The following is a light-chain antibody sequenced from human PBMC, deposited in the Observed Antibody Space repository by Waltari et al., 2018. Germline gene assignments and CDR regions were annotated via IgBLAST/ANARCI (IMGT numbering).Light chain of an antibody. Sequence: DVQLIHYPSTLSASVVDRVTLTCRSSESVKNNLAWYQHQPGKAPKVLVHKASRLESGVASRFSGSGYGTEFTLTISSLEPDDFATYYCHQYNTLPLTFGGGTKVEIK. CDR2: KAS. J-gene: IGKJ4*01. CDR3: HQYNTLPLT. V-gene: IGKV1-5*03. CDR1: ESVKNN.